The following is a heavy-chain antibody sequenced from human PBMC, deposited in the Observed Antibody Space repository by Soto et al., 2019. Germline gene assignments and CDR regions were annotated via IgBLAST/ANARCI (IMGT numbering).Heavy chain of an antibody. CDR1: GGSISSGGYY. J-gene: IGHJ3*02. D-gene: IGHD2-2*02. V-gene: IGHV4-31*03. CDR2: IYYSGST. Sequence: QVQLQESGPGLVKPSQTLSLTCTVSGGSISSGGYYWSWIRQHPGKGLEWIGYIYYSGSTYYNPSVKSRVTISVDTSKNQFSLKLSSVTAADTAVYYCARDPNCSSTSCYIFDIWGQGTMVTVSS. CDR3: ARDPNCSSTSCYIFDI.